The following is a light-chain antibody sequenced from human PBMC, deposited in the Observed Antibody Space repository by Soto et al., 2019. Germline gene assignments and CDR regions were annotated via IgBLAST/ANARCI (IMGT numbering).Light chain of an antibody. CDR1: SSDFGNYNL. CDR3: CSFTSSNTHV. V-gene: IGLV2-23*02. J-gene: IGLJ1*01. Sequence: QSLLTQPASVSGSPGQSITISCTGTSSDFGNYNLVSWYQQHPGKVPKLILFEVNKRPSGVSGRFSGSKSGNTASLTISGLQAEDEADYYCCSFTSSNTHVFGTGTKVTAL. CDR2: EVN.